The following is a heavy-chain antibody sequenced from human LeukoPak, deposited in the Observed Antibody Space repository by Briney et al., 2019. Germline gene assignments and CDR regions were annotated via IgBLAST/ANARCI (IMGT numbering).Heavy chain of an antibody. Sequence: PSETLSLTCTVSGGSISSSSYYWGWIRQPPGKGLEWTGSIYYSGSTYYNPSLKSRVTISVDTSKNQFSLKLSSVTAADTAVYYCARHQNIVLMVYGSNWFDPWGQGTLVTVSS. D-gene: IGHD2-8*01. CDR3: ARHQNIVLMVYGSNWFDP. V-gene: IGHV4-39*01. CDR2: IYYSGST. CDR1: GGSISSSSYY. J-gene: IGHJ5*02.